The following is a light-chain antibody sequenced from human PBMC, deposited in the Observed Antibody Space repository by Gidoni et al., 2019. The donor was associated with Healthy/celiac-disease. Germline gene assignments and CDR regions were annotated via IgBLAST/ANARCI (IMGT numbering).Light chain of an antibody. V-gene: IGKV3-20*01. CDR3: QQYGSSWT. CDR1: QSVSSSY. CDR2: GAS. Sequence: EIVLTHSPGTLSLSPGERATLSCRASQSVSSSYLAWYQQKPGQAPRLLIDGASSRATGIPDRFSGSGSGTDFTLTISSLEPEDFAVYYCQQYGSSWTFGQXTKVEIK. J-gene: IGKJ1*01.